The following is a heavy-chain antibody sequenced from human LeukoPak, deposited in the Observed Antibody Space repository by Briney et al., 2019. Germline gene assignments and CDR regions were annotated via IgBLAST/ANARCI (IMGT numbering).Heavy chain of an antibody. V-gene: IGHV1-18*01. D-gene: IGHD2-2*01. Sequence: ASVKVSCKASGYTFTSYGISWVRQAPGQGLEWMGWISAYNGNTNYAQKLQGRVTMTTDTSTSTAYMELRSLRSDDTAVYYCARGDCSSTSCYFSSDYWGQGTLVTVSS. J-gene: IGHJ4*02. CDR3: ARGDCSSTSCYFSSDY. CDR2: ISAYNGNT. CDR1: GYTFTSYG.